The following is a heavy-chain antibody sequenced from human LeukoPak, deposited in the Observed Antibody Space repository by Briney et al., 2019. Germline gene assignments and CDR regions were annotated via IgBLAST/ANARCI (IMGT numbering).Heavy chain of an antibody. CDR2: ISYDGSNK. CDR1: GFTFSSYA. V-gene: IGHV3-30-3*01. CDR3: ARERRGGDTFDI. J-gene: IGHJ3*02. Sequence: QPGGSLRLSCAASGFTFSSYAMHWVRQAPGKGLEWVAVISYDGSNKYYADSVKGRFTISRDNSKNTLYLQMNSLRAEDTAVYYCARERRGGDTFDIWGQGTMVTVSS. D-gene: IGHD3-10*01.